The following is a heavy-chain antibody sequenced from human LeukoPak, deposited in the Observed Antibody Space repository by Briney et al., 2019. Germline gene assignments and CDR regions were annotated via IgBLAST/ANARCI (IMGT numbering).Heavy chain of an antibody. CDR1: GGSFSGYY. D-gene: IGHD6-13*01. CDR2: VSYSGSS. CDR3: ASQLAVVGLNNCFDS. V-gene: IGHV4-59*08. Sequence: SETLSLTCAVYGGSFSGYYWSWIPQPPGKRLEWIAYVSYSGSSSSNPSLDSRVTISVDMSKNQFSLRLTSVTAADTAVYYCASQLAVVGLNNCFDSWGRGTLVTVSS. J-gene: IGHJ5*01.